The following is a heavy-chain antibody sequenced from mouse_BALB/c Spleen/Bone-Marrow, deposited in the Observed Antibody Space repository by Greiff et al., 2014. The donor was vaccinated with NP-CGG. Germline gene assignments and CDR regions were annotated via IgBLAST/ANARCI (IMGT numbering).Heavy chain of an antibody. CDR1: GFNIKDTY. CDR2: IDPANGNT. V-gene: IGHV14-3*02. CDR3: ARGYDEGFAY. D-gene: IGHD2-14*01. J-gene: IGHJ3*01. Sequence: VQLKESGAELVKPGASVKLSCTASGFNIKDTYMHWVKQRPEQGLEWIGRIDPANGNTKYDPKFQGKATITADTSSNTAYLQPSSLTSEDTAVYYCARGYDEGFAYWGQGTLVTVSA.